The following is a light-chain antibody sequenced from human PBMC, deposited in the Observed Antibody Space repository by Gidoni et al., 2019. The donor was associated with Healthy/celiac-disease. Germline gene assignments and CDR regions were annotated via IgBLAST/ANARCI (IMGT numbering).Light chain of an antibody. CDR1: QSVLYSSNNKNY. CDR2: WAS. Sequence: ETVMTQSPDSLAVSLGERATINCKSSQSVLYSSNNKNYLAWYQQKPGQPPKLLIYWASTRESGVPDRFSGSGSGTDFTLTISSLQAEDVAVYYCQKYYSTPWTFGQGTKVEIK. CDR3: QKYYSTPWT. V-gene: IGKV4-1*01. J-gene: IGKJ1*01.